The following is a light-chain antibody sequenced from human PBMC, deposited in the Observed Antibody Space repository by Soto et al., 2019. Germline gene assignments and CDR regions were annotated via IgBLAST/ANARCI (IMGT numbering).Light chain of an antibody. V-gene: IGKV2-30*01. CDR2: QVS. CDR1: QSLLYGDGKTY. J-gene: IGKJ3*01. Sequence: DVVLTQSPVSLPVTLGQPASISCRSSQSLLYGDGKTYLNWLHQRPGQSPRRLIYQVSIRDSGVPVRFSGSGSGTDFTLHISRVEAEDMGVYYCMQPIHWPFTFGPGTKVDIK. CDR3: MQPIHWPFT.